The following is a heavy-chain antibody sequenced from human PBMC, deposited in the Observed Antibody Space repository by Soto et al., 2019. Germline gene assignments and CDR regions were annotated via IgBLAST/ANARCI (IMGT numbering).Heavy chain of an antibody. CDR3: ARGTMLRGSVYYHATDL. D-gene: IGHD3-10*01. Sequence: SETLSLTCTVSGDSISRNGYFWTWIRQHPGKGLEWIGYIYYSGSSYYNPSLKSRVIISVDTSKNHFSLNLTAVTAADTAVYYCARGTMLRGSVYYHATDLWGQGTTATAP. V-gene: IGHV4-31*03. CDR2: IYYSGSS. J-gene: IGHJ6*02. CDR1: GDSISRNGYF.